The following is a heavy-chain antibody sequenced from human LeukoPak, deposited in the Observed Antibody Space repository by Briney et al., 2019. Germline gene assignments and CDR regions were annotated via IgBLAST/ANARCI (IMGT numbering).Heavy chain of an antibody. J-gene: IGHJ5*02. V-gene: IGHV3-23*01. CDR2: ISGSGGST. CDR1: GFTVSSNY. CDR3: AKTAQIVVVFPNWFDP. D-gene: IGHD3-22*01. Sequence: GGSLRLSCAASGFTVSSNYMSWVRQAPGKGLEWVSAISGSGGSTYYADSVKGRFTISRDNSKNTLYLQMNSLRAEDTAVYYCAKTAQIVVVFPNWFDPWGQGTLVSVSS.